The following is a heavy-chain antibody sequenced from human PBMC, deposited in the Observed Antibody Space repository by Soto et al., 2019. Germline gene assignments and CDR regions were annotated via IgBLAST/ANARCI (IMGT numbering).Heavy chain of an antibody. V-gene: IGHV4-39*01. CDR2: ISYTGNT. CDR1: GGSISNSNYY. D-gene: IGHD1-1*01. CDR3: AGLLGHCFHHNCFFRYFDP. J-gene: IGHJ5*02. Sequence: SETLSLTCAVSGGSISNSNYYWGWVRQPPGKGLEWIGTISYTGNTFYSLSLRSRVTISLDTSRNQFSLRLSSVAAADSAVYYCAGLLGHCFHHNCFFRYFDPWGPGTLVTVSS.